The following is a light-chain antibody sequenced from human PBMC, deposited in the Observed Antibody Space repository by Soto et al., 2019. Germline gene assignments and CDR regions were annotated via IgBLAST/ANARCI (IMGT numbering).Light chain of an antibody. CDR2: GAS. V-gene: IGKV3-15*01. CDR1: QSVSSN. J-gene: IGKJ5*01. Sequence: EIVMTQSPATLSVSPGERATLSCRASQSVSSNLAWYQQKPGQAPRLLLYGASTRATGIPARFSGSGSGTEFTLTISSLQSEDFAVYYCQQYNNWPPWITFGQGTRLEIK. CDR3: QQYNNWPPWIT.